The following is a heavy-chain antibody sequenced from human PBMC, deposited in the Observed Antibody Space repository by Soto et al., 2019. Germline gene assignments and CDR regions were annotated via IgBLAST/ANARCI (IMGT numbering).Heavy chain of an antibody. V-gene: IGHV1-8*01. CDR3: ARGSLKRFLEWSPYYYYMDV. D-gene: IGHD3-3*01. CDR1: GYTFTSYD. Sequence: GASVKVSCKASGYTFTSYDINWVRQATGQGLEWMGWMNPNSGNTGYAQKFQGRVTMTWNTSISTAYMELSSLRSEDTAVYYCARGSLKRFLEWSPYYYYMDVWGKGTTVTVSS. J-gene: IGHJ6*03. CDR2: MNPNSGNT.